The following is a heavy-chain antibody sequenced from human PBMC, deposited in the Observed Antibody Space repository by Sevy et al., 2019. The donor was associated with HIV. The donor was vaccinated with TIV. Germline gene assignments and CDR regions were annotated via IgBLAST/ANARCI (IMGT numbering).Heavy chain of an antibody. D-gene: IGHD6-13*01. CDR3: AKGIAAAGYYFDF. CDR2: IWYDGNNK. V-gene: IGHV3-33*06. J-gene: IGHJ4*02. Sequence: GESLKISCAASGFTFSSYGMHWVRQAPGKGLEWVAGIWYDGNNKEYVDSVKGRFTISRDNSKNTVYLQMNSLRAEDTAVYYCAKGIAAAGYYFDFLGQGTLVTVSS. CDR1: GFTFSSYG.